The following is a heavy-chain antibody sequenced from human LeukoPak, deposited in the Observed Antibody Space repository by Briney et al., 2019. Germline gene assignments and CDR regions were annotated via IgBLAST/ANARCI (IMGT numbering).Heavy chain of an antibody. D-gene: IGHD3-10*01. Sequence: PSETLSLTCTVSGGSISSGSYYWSWIRQPAGKGLEWIGRIYTSGSTNYNPSLKSRVTISVDTSKNQFSLKLSSVTAADTAVYYCARTTMVRGTYYMDVWGKGTTVTVSS. CDR2: IYTSGST. J-gene: IGHJ6*03. V-gene: IGHV4-61*02. CDR3: ARTTMVRGTYYMDV. CDR1: GGSISSGSYY.